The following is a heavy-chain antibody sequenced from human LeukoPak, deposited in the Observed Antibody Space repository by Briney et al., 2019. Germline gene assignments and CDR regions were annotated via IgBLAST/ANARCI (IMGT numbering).Heavy chain of an antibody. V-gene: IGHV1-46*01. CDR1: GHTFTNYH. CDR3: ATEAPRSYYFDY. Sequence: ASVTVSFKASGHTFTNYHIHWVRQAPGQGVEWMGAVYATGGVAINTQTFPVRVTMTRDTSTGTVYMELSSLRFEDTAIYYSATEAPRSYYFDYWGQGIQVTVSS. CDR2: VYATGGVA. J-gene: IGHJ4*02.